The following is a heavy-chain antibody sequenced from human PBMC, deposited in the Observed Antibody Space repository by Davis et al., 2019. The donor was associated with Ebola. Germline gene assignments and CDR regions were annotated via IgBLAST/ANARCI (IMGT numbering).Heavy chain of an antibody. CDR1: ADSLRKFA. J-gene: IGHJ5*02. Sequence: AASVQVSCKVSADSLRKFAIHWMRQAPGKGLEWMGGFDPEDGETVHAQRFQGRVTMTEDTSTDTAYLELTSVRSDDTAVYFCATKKKPAGSRFLEWFQNWFDPWGHGTLVTVSS. V-gene: IGHV1-24*01. CDR3: ATKKKPAGSRFLEWFQNWFDP. CDR2: FDPEDGET. D-gene: IGHD3-3*01.